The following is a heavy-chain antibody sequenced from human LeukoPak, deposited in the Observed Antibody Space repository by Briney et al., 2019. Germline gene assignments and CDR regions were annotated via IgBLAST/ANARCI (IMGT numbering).Heavy chain of an antibody. Sequence: GGSLRLSCAASGFTFSSYGMHWVRQAPGKGLEWVAVISYDGSNKYYADSVKGRFTISRDNSKNTLYLQTNSLRAEDTAVYYCARGGSLISSSSWLDYWGQRTLVTVSS. D-gene: IGHD6-6*01. J-gene: IGHJ4*02. CDR2: ISYDGSNK. V-gene: IGHV3-30*03. CDR1: GFTFSSYG. CDR3: ARGGSLISSSSWLDY.